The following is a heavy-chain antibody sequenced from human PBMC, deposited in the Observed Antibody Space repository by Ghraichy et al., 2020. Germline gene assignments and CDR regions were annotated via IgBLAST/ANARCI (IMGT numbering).Heavy chain of an antibody. D-gene: IGHD3-22*01. J-gene: IGHJ4*02. Sequence: LTCAASGFTFSSYAMSWVRQAPGKGLEWVSSISGSGGSTYYADSVKGRFTIPRDNSKNTLYLQMNSQRVEDTAVYYCARTPGDYYDGAGYLLYFDYWGQGTLVTVSS. V-gene: IGHV3-23*01. CDR2: ISGSGGST. CDR1: GFTFSSYA. CDR3: ARTPGDYYDGAGYLLYFDY.